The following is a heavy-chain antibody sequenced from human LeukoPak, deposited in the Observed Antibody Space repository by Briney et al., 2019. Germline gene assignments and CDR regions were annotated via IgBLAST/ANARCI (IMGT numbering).Heavy chain of an antibody. V-gene: IGHV3-48*01. CDR1: GFIFSQYS. Sequence: GGSLRLSCAASGFIFSQYSINWVRKAPGKGLEWVSHIRSTGDTFYADYVKGRFTISRDNARNSLYLQMNSLRAEDTAMYYCARDAGNSGYGCDLWGQGTLVTVSS. J-gene: IGHJ5*02. CDR3: ARDAGNSGYGCDL. CDR2: IRSTGDT. D-gene: IGHD5-12*01.